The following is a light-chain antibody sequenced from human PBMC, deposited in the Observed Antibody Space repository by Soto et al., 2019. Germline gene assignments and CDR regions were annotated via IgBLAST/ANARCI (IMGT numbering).Light chain of an antibody. V-gene: IGKV3-20*01. J-gene: IGKJ1*01. CDR2: GAS. CDR3: QHYGSSRT. CDR1: QSVSSSY. Sequence: EIVLTQSPGTLSLSPGERATLSCRASQSVSSSYLAWYQLKPSQAPRLLIYGASTRATGIPDRFSGSGSGTDFTLTISRLEPEDFAVYYCQHYGSSRTFGQGTKVEIK.